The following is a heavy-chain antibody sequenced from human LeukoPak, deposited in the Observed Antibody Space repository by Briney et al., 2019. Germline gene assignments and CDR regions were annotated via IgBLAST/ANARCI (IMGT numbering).Heavy chain of an antibody. Sequence: GGSLRLSCAASGFTFSSYEMNWVRQAPGKGLEWVSYISSSGSTIYYADSVKGRFTISRDNAKNSLYLQMNSLKTEDTAVYYCAELGITMIGGVWGKGTTVTISS. D-gene: IGHD3-10*02. CDR2: ISSSGSTI. CDR1: GFTFSSYE. J-gene: IGHJ6*04. CDR3: AELGITMIGGV. V-gene: IGHV3-48*03.